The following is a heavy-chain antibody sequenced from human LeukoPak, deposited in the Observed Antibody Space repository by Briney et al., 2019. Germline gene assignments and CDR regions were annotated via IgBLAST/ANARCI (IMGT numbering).Heavy chain of an antibody. V-gene: IGHV1-18*01. D-gene: IGHD3-3*01. J-gene: IGHJ5*02. CDR3: ARDDADFWSGYTYNWFDP. Sequence: GASVKVSCKASGYTFTTYGISWVRQAPGQGLEWMGWISAYNGNTNYAQKLQGRVTMTTDTSTSTAYMELRSLRSDDTAVYYCARDDADFWSGYTYNWFDPWGQGTLVTVSS. CDR2: ISAYNGNT. CDR1: GYTFTTYG.